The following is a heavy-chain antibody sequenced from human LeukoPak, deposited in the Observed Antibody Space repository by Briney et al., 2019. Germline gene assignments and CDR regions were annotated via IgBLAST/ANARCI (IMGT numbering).Heavy chain of an antibody. J-gene: IGHJ4*02. CDR3: ARRANWGSTYYFDY. V-gene: IGHV4-39*01. Sequence: ASETLSLTCTVSGGSISSSSYYWGWIRQPLGKGLEWIGSIYYSGSTYYNPSLKSRVTISVDTSKNQFSLKLSSVTAADTAVYYCARRANWGSTYYFDYWGQGTLVTVSS. D-gene: IGHD7-27*01. CDR1: GGSISSSSYY. CDR2: IYYSGST.